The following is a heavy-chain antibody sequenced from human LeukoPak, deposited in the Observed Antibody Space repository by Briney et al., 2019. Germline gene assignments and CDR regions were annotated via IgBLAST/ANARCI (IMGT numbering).Heavy chain of an antibody. CDR3: ARVVVRAYYYYMDV. J-gene: IGHJ6*03. CDR2: ISAYNGNT. V-gene: IGHV1-18*01. Sequence: ASVKVSCKAPGYTFTSYGISWVRQAPGQGLEWMGWISAYNGNTNYAQKLQGRVTMTTDTSTSTAYMELRSLRSDDTAVYYCARVVVRAYYYYMDVWGKGTTVTISS. CDR1: GYTFTSYG. D-gene: IGHD3-10*01.